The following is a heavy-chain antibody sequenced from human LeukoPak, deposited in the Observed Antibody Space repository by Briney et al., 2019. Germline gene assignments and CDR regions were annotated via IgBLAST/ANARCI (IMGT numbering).Heavy chain of an antibody. J-gene: IGHJ5*02. CDR2: IYYSGST. V-gene: IGHV4-61*01. CDR3: AREGSEDWFDP. D-gene: IGHD1-14*01. Sequence: SETLSLTCTVSGGSISSSSYYWGWIRQPPGKGLEWIGYIYYSGSTNYNPSLKSRVTISVDTSKNQFSLKLSSVTAADTAVYYCAREGSEDWFDPWGQGTLVTVSS. CDR1: GGSISSSSYY.